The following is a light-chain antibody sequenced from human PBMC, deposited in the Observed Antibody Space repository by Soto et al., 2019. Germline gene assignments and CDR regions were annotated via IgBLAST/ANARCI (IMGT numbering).Light chain of an antibody. J-gene: IGKJ2*01. V-gene: IGKV3-20*01. Sequence: ETVLTQSPGTVSLYPGERATLSCTTSQSVRSNYLAWYQQKPGQAPRLVVYGVFNRATGIPDRFSGSGSRTDFTLTISGLEPEDYAVYYCQHYDGSPRTFGQGTKLEI. CDR3: QHYDGSPRT. CDR1: QSVRSNY. CDR2: GVF.